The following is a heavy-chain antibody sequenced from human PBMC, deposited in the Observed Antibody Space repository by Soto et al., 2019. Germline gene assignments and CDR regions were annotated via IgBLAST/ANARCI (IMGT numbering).Heavy chain of an antibody. Sequence: GGSLRLSCAASGFTFGSYGMHWVRQAPGKGLEWVAVISYDGSNKYYADSVKGRFTISRDNSKNTLYLQMNSLRAEDTAVYYCAKDRQPQKIAAVGLWGQGTLLTVSS. CDR3: AKDRQPQKIAAVGL. D-gene: IGHD6-13*01. CDR1: GFTFGSYG. CDR2: ISYDGSNK. V-gene: IGHV3-30*18. J-gene: IGHJ4*02.